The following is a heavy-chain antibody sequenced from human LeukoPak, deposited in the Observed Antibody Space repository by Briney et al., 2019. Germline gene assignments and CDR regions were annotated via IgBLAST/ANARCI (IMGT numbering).Heavy chain of an antibody. J-gene: IGHJ3*02. CDR2: INPSGGST. Sequence: ASVKVSCKASGYTFTSYYMHWVRQAPGQGLEWMGIINPSGGSTSYSQKFQGRVTMTRDTSTSTVYMELSSLRSEDTAVYYCARDKTPRAGWVRDAFDIWGQGTMVAVSS. CDR1: GYTFTSYY. V-gene: IGHV1-46*01. D-gene: IGHD6-13*01. CDR3: ARDKTPRAGWVRDAFDI.